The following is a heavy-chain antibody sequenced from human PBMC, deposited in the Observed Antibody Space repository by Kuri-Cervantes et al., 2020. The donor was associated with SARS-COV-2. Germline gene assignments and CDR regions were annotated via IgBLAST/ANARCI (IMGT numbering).Heavy chain of an antibody. V-gene: IGHV3-74*01. CDR3: ATVPQEGSPYFFDF. Sequence: GGSLRLSCAASGFSFRNHWMHWVRQAPGKGLVWVSRISSDGSSTTYADSVRGRFTISRDNSQNTLYLQMSDLRGDDTAMYYCATVPQEGSPYFFDFWGQGTLVTVSS. CDR1: GFSFRNHW. J-gene: IGHJ4*02. CDR2: ISSDGSST.